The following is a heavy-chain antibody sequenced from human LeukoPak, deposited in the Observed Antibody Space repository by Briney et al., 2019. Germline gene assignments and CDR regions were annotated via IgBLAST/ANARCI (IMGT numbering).Heavy chain of an antibody. V-gene: IGHV1-69*05. CDR2: IIPIFHRT. CDR1: GGTIINYA. Sequence: SVKVSCKASGGTIINYAINWVRQAPGQGLEWMGRIIPIFHRTNYAQKFQGRLTITTDESTRTAYMELSSLRSEDTAVYYCARVRFLGINWFDPWGQGTLVTVSS. D-gene: IGHD3-3*01. J-gene: IGHJ5*02. CDR3: ARVRFLGINWFDP.